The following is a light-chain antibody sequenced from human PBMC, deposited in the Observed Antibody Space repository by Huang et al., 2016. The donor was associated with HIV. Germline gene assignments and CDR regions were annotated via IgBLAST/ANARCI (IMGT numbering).Light chain of an antibody. J-gene: IGKJ5*01. Sequence: IVITQSPLSLPVTPGEPASISCRSSQSLLHSHGYPYLDWYRQKPGQAPQLLISLSAIRASGVPDRFRGSGSVTDFTLKISRVEAEDVGIYFCMQALQTPRTFGQGTRLEIK. CDR2: LSA. CDR1: QSLLHSHGYPY. CDR3: MQALQTPRT. V-gene: IGKV2-28*01.